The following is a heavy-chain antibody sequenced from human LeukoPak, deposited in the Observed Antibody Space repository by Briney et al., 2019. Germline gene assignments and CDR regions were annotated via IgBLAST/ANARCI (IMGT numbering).Heavy chain of an antibody. CDR3: ARASYYGSGSFNWFDP. V-gene: IGHV3-21*01. CDR2: ISSSSSYI. CDR1: GFTFSSYS. D-gene: IGHD3-10*01. J-gene: IGHJ5*02. Sequence: GGSLRLSCAASGFTFSSYSMNWVRQAPGKGLEWVSSISSSSSYIYYADSVKGRFTISRDNAKNSLYLQMNSLRVEDTAVYYCARASYYGSGSFNWFDPWGQGTLVTVSS.